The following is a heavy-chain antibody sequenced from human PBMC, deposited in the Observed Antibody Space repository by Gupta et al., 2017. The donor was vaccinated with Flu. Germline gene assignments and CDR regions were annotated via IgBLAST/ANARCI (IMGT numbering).Heavy chain of an antibody. CDR1: GFTFSTYG. CDR2: VFFDGSKT. CDR3: VKGNIALVGSHFDL. Sequence: QVQLLESGGGVVRPGRSLRLSCEASGFTFSTYGMHWVRQAPGKGLEWVAVVFFDGSKTYHADSVKGRFTVSRDNAKNTLYLEMSSLRVEDTAVYYCVKGNIALVGSHFDLWGRGTLVTVSS. D-gene: IGHD3-9*01. V-gene: IGHV3-33*03. J-gene: IGHJ1*01.